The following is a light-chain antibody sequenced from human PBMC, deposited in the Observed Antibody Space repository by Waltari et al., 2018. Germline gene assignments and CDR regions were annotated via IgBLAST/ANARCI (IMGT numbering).Light chain of an antibody. CDR3: SSYAGSNNYV. Sequence: QSALTQPPSASGSPGQSVTISCTGTSSDIGSYNYLSWYQQYPGKAPKFLIYEVTKRPTGVPDRFSGSKSGNTASLTVSGLQAEDEADYYCSSYAGSNNYVFGTGTKVTVL. V-gene: IGLV2-8*01. CDR2: EVT. J-gene: IGLJ1*01. CDR1: SSDIGSYNY.